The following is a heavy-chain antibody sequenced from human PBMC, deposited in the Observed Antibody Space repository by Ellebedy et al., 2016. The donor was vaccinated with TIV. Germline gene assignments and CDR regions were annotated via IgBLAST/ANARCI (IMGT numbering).Heavy chain of an antibody. CDR2: ISYDGSTK. CDR3: ARENTYYYEPFDY. Sequence: GGSLRLSXAASGFSFSSYSMHWVRQAPGKGLEWVAVISYDGSTKFYADSVKGRFTISRDNSKNTLFLQMNSLRPEDTAFYFCARENTYYYEPFDYWGQGTLVTVSS. CDR1: GFSFSSYS. D-gene: IGHD3-22*01. V-gene: IGHV3-30-3*01. J-gene: IGHJ4*02.